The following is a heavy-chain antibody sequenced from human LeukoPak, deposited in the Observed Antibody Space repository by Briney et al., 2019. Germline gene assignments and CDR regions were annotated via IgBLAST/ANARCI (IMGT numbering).Heavy chain of an antibody. CDR3: AKEAAGADFDY. J-gene: IGHJ4*02. CDR2: INGVGTTI. V-gene: IGHV3-74*01. CDR1: GFTFINYW. Sequence: GGTLRLSCAASGFTFINYWMHWVRQAPGKGLVWVSRINGVGTTISYADSVKGRFTISRDNAKNTLYLQMNSLRAEDTAVYYCAKEAAGADFDYWGQGTLVTVSP. D-gene: IGHD6-13*01.